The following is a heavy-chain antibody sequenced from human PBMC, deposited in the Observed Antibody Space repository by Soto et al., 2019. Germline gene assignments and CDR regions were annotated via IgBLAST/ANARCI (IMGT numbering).Heavy chain of an antibody. D-gene: IGHD1-26*01. CDR2: ILSDGSNK. V-gene: IGHV3-30-3*01. CDR1: GFTLSSHA. CDR3: ARDDEGGSDCDLGY. Sequence: PGGSLRLSCAVSGFTLSSHAMHWVRQAPGKGLEWVALILSDGSNKYYADSVKGRFTTSRDNSKNTMYLQMNSLSVEDTAVYYSARDDEGGSDCDLGYWGQGALVTVSS. J-gene: IGHJ4*02.